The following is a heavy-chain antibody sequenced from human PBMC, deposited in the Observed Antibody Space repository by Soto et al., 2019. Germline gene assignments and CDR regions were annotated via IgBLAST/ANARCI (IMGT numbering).Heavy chain of an antibody. V-gene: IGHV3-21*01. D-gene: IGHD2-21*02. CDR3: ARERLLTKYNWFDP. Sequence: GGSLRLSCAASGFTFSSYSMNWVRQAPGKGLEWVSSISSSSSYIYYADSVKGRFTISRDNAKNSLYLQMNSLRAEDTAVYYCARERLLTKYNWFDPWGQGTLVTVSS. J-gene: IGHJ5*02. CDR2: ISSSSSYI. CDR1: GFTFSSYS.